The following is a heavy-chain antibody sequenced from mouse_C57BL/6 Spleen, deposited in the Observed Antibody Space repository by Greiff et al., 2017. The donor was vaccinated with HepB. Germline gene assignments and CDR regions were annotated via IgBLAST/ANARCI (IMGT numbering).Heavy chain of an antibody. CDR2: IYPGDGDT. J-gene: IGHJ4*01. V-gene: IGHV1-82*01. CDR1: GYAFSSSW. D-gene: IGHD4-1*01. Sequence: QVQLQQSGPELVKPGASVKISCKASGYAFSSSWMNWVKQRPGKGLEWIGRIYPGDGDTNYNGKFKGKATLTADKSSSTAYMQLSSLTSEDSAVYFCARGTGTHYAMDYWGQGTSVTVSS. CDR3: ARGTGTHYAMDY.